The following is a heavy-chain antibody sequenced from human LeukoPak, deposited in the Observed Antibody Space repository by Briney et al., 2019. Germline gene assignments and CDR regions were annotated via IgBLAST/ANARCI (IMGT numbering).Heavy chain of an antibody. CDR2: INPGGSSI. CDR1: GFTFSSYW. CDR3: ARSNQAYDY. V-gene: IGHV3-74*01. J-gene: IGHJ4*02. Sequence: QTGGSLRLSCAASGFTFSSYWMHWVRQVPGKGLVWVARINPGGSSITYADSVKGRFTISRDNAKNTLYLQMDSLRAEDTGVYYCARSNQAYDYWGQGTLVTVSS. D-gene: IGHD1-14*01.